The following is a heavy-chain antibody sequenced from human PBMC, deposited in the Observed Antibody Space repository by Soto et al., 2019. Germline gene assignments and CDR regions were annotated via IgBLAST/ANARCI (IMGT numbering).Heavy chain of an antibody. CDR1: AFPFSNYA. CDR3: AKTSNGYPYYFDY. J-gene: IGHJ4*02. V-gene: IGHV3-23*01. CDR2: ISHSGDST. D-gene: IGHD3-22*01. Sequence: GSLRLSCAASAFPFSNYAMTWVRQSPGKGLEWVSTISHSGDSTYYADSLKGRFTISRDNSKNALYLQMNSLRAEDTAIYYCAKTSNGYPYYFDYWGQGALVTVS.